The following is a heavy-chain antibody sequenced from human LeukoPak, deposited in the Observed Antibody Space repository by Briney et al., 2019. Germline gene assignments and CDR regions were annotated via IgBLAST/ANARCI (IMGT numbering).Heavy chain of an antibody. CDR1: GFTFSDYY. D-gene: IGHD2-2*01. CDR2: ISSTSSYT. V-gene: IGHV3-11*05. CDR3: ARDRLDCSSTSCNRGYYYYYGMDV. Sequence: GGSLRLSCAASGFTFSDYYMSWIRQAPGKGLEWVSYISSTSSYTNYADSVKGRFTISRDNAKNSLYLQMNSLRAEDTAVYYCARDRLDCSSTSCNRGYYYYYGMDVWGQGTTVTVSS. J-gene: IGHJ6*02.